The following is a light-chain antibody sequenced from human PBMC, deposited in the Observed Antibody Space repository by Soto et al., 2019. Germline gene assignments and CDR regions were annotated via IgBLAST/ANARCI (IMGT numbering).Light chain of an antibody. CDR2: DTS. CDR1: QRVSGGF. CDR3: QQYGSSPS. J-gene: IGKJ1*01. V-gene: IGKV3D-20*01. Sequence: DIVLTQSPATLPLSPGERATLYCGASQRVSGGFLAWYQQKPGLAPRLILYDTSFRATGIPDRFSGSGSGTDFTLTISSLDPEDFAVYYCQQYGSSPSFGQGTKVDIK.